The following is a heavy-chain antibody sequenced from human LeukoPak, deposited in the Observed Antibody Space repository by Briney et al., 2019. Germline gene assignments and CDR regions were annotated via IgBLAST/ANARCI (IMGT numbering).Heavy chain of an antibody. CDR1: GGSISSGSYY. D-gene: IGHD2-2*01. V-gene: IGHV4-61*02. Sequence: SQTLSLTCTVSGGSISSGSYYWSWIRQSAGKGLEWIGRIYTSGSTNYNPSLKSRVTMSVDTSKNQFSLKLSSVTAADTAVYYCARVFIVVVPAATYNWFDPWGQGTLVTVSS. CDR2: IYTSGST. J-gene: IGHJ5*02. CDR3: ARVFIVVVPAATYNWFDP.